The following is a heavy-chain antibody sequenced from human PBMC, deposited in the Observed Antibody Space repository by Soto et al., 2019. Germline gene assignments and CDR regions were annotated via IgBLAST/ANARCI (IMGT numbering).Heavy chain of an antibody. V-gene: IGHV1-46*01. J-gene: IGHJ4*02. Sequence: GASVKVSCKASGYTFTTYYMHWVRQAPGQGLEWMGIINPSGGSTRYAQKFQGRVTMTRDTSTSTVYMELSSLKSEDTAVYYCARGLIYDSSGYYFXYWGQGTLVTVSS. CDR3: ARGLIYDSSGYYFXY. CDR2: INPSGGST. CDR1: GYTFTTYY. D-gene: IGHD3-22*01.